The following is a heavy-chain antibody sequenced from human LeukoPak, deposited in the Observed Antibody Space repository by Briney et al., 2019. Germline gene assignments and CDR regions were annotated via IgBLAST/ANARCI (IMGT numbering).Heavy chain of an antibody. CDR2: ISSSGSTI. V-gene: IGHV3-11*04. Sequence: GGSLRLSCAASGFTFSDYYMSWIRQAPGKGLEWVSYISSSGSTISYADSVKGRFTIYRDNAKNSLYLQMNSLRAEDTAGYYCARDDRLDDGDNFCDWGQGTLVTVSS. CDR3: ARDDRLDDGDNFCD. D-gene: IGHD5-24*01. CDR1: GFTFSDYY. J-gene: IGHJ4*02.